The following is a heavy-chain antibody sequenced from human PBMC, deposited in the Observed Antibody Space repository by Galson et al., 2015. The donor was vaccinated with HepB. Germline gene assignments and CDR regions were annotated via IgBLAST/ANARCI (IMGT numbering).Heavy chain of an antibody. Sequence: QSGAEVKKPGESLRISCQASGYTFTRYFITWVRQMPGKGLEWMGRIGPSDSSTNYSPSFQGHVTISADESISTAYLHLSSLRASDTAMYYCAREVGSTPDTIDVWGQGTLVIVSS. V-gene: IGHV5-10-1*01. D-gene: IGHD1-26*01. CDR3: AREVGSTPDTIDV. CDR1: GYTFTRYF. CDR2: IGPSDSST. J-gene: IGHJ3*01.